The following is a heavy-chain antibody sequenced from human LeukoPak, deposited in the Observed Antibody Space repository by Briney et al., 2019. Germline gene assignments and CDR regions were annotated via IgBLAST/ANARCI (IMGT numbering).Heavy chain of an antibody. J-gene: IGHJ4*02. D-gene: IGHD4-17*01. CDR3: ARGDTVTTRGYYFDY. Sequence: PSQTLSLTCTVSGGSISSGGYYWSWIRQHPGKGLEWIGYIYYSGSTYYNPSLKSRVTISVDTSKNQFSLKLSSVTAAGTAVYYCARGDTVTTRGYYFDYWGQGTLVTVSS. V-gene: IGHV4-31*03. CDR2: IYYSGST. CDR1: GGSISSGGYY.